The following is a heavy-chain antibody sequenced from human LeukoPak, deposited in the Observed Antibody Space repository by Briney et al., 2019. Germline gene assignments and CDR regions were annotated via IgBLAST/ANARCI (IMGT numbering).Heavy chain of an antibody. CDR3: ARDKDLGYCSGGSCSIYGMDV. J-gene: IGHJ6*02. Sequence: GGSLRLSCAASGFTFSSHSMNWVRQAPGKGLQWVSSISSGSSYKYYADSVKGRFTISRDNAKNSLYLQMNSLRAEDTAVYYCARDKDLGYCSGGSCSIYGMDVWGQGTTVTVSS. CDR1: GFTFSSHS. D-gene: IGHD2-15*01. CDR2: ISSGSSYK. V-gene: IGHV3-21*01.